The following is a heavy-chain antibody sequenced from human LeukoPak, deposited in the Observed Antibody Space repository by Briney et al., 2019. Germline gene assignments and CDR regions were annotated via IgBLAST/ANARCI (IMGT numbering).Heavy chain of an antibody. D-gene: IGHD3-9*01. Sequence: PSETLSLTCTVSGGSISSYYWSWIRQPPGKGLEWIGYIYYSGSTNYNPSLKSRVTISVDTSKNQFSLKLSSVTAADTAVYYCAREYYDILTGHQGSYFDYWGQGTLVTVSS. V-gene: IGHV4-59*01. CDR2: IYYSGST. CDR3: AREYYDILTGHQGSYFDY. CDR1: GGSISSYY. J-gene: IGHJ4*02.